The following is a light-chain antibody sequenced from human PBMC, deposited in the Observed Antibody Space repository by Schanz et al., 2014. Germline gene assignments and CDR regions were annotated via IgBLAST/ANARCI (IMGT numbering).Light chain of an antibody. CDR3: QQYGDSPLT. J-gene: IGKJ2*01. CDR1: QTVGSN. Sequence: EIVMTQSPATLSVSPGQRVTLSCRASQTVGSNLAWYQQNPGQAPRLLIYGASTRATGVPARFSGSGSGTEFTLTISRLEPEDLAVYYCQQYGDSPLTFGQGTKLEIK. CDR2: GAS. V-gene: IGKV3-15*01.